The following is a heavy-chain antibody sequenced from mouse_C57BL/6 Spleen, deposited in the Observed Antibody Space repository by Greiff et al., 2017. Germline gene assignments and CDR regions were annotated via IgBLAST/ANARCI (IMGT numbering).Heavy chain of an antibody. CDR1: GYTFTSYW. CDR3: AKGDGYLAWFAY. V-gene: IGHV1-59*01. CDR2: IDPSDSYT. Sequence: QVQLQQPGAELVRPGTSVKLSCKASGYTFTSYWMHWVKQRPGQGLEWIGVIDPSDSYTNYNQKFKGKATLTVDTSSSTAYMQLSSLTSEDSAVYDCAKGDGYLAWFAYWGQGTLVTVSA. J-gene: IGHJ3*01. D-gene: IGHD2-3*01.